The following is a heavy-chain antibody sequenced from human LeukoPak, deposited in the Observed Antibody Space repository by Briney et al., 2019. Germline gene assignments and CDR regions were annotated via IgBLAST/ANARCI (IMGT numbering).Heavy chain of an antibody. CDR1: GFTFSSYS. J-gene: IGHJ4*02. CDR3: ARGKYSSSWYLSY. CDR2: ISSSSSYI. Sequence: GGSLRLSCAASGFTFSSYSMNWVRQAPGKGLEWVSSISSSSSYIYYADSVKGRFTISRDNAKNSLYLQMNSLRDEDTAVYYCARGKYSSSWYLSYWGQGTLVTVSS. D-gene: IGHD6-13*01. V-gene: IGHV3-21*01.